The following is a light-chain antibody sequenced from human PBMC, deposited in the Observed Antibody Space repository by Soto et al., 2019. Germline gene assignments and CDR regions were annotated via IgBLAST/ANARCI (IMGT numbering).Light chain of an antibody. CDR2: GNN. J-gene: IGLJ2*01. CDR3: QSYDSSLSENVI. V-gene: IGLV1-40*01. Sequence: QPVLTQPPSVSGAPGQRVTISCTGSSSNIGAGYDVHWYQQLPGTAPKLLIYGNNNRPSGVPDRFSGSKSGTSASLAIAGLQAEDEADYYCQSYDSSLSENVIFGGGTQLTVL. CDR1: SSNIGAGYD.